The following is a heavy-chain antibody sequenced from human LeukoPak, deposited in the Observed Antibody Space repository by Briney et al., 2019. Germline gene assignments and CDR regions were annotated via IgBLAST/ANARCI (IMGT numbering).Heavy chain of an antibody. J-gene: IGHJ4*02. D-gene: IGHD1-26*01. Sequence: PGGSLRLSCAASGFTFSSYGMHWVRQAPGKGLEWVAVIWYDGSNKYYADSVKGRFTISRDNSKNTLYLQKNSLRAEDTAVYYCARDGVGATRGFDYWGQGTLVTVSS. V-gene: IGHV3-33*01. CDR2: IWYDGSNK. CDR3: ARDGVGATRGFDY. CDR1: GFTFSSYG.